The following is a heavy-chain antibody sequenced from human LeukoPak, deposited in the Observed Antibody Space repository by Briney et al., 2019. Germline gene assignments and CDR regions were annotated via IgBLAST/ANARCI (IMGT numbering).Heavy chain of an antibody. J-gene: IGHJ4*02. Sequence: GGSLRLSCAASGFTFSSYWMSWVRQAPGQGLEWVANIKQDGSEKYYVDSVRGRFTISRDNAQNSLYLQMNSLRAEDTAVYYCARSGYCSSTSCYSRGGESDYWGQGTLVTVSS. CDR3: ARSGYCSSTSCYSRGGESDY. CDR2: IKQDGSEK. CDR1: GFTFSSYW. V-gene: IGHV3-7*01. D-gene: IGHD2-2*01.